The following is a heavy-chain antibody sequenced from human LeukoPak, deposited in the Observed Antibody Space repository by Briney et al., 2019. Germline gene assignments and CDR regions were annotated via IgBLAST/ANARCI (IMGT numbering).Heavy chain of an antibody. CDR2: IKTTGLTT. CDR1: GFTFSSYS. J-gene: IGHJ6*03. CDR3: ARAGQLRYMDV. V-gene: IGHV3-48*04. Sequence: PGGSLRLSCAASGFTFSSYSMNWVRQAPGKGLEGISNIKTTGLTTYYADSVKGRFTISRDNAKNSLFLQMNSLRADDTAIYYCARAGQLRYMDVWGKGTAVTVSS.